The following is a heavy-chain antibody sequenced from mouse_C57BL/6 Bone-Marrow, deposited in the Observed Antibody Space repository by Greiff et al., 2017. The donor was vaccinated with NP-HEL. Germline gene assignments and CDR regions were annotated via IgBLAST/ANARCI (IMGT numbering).Heavy chain of an antibody. CDR3: AREGLPLDY. CDR1: GFTFSSYA. D-gene: IGHD2-2*01. V-gene: IGHV5-4*01. Sequence: EVQLVESGGGLVKPGGSLKLSCAASGFTFSSYAMSWVRQTPEKRLEWVATISDGGSYTYYPDNVKGRFTISRDNAKNNLYLQMSHLKSEDTAMYYCAREGLPLDYWGQGTTLTVSS. J-gene: IGHJ2*01. CDR2: ISDGGSYT.